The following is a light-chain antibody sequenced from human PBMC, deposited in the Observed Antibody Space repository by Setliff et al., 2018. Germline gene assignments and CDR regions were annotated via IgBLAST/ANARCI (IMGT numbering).Light chain of an antibody. CDR1: SSDVGAYDY. Sequence: QSVLTQPASVSGSPGQSIAISCTGTSSDVGAYDYVSWYQQHPDRAPKLMIYDVSKRPSGVSNRFSGSKSGNTASLTVSGLQAEDEADYYCISYAGSNNYVFGTGTKVTVL. CDR3: ISYAGSNNYV. V-gene: IGLV2-14*01. CDR2: DVS. J-gene: IGLJ1*01.